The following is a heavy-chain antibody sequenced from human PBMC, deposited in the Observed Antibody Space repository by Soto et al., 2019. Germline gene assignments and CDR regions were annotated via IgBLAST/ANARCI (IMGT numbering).Heavy chain of an antibody. Sequence: ASVKVSCKASGYTFTSYYMHWVRQAPGQGLEWMGIINPSGGSTSYAQKFQGRVTMTRDTSTSTVYMELSSLRSEDTAVYYCARGPLIAARHSEYCYYMDVWGKGTTVTVSS. CDR2: INPSGGST. CDR3: ARGPLIAARHSEYCYYMDV. V-gene: IGHV1-46*03. D-gene: IGHD6-6*01. CDR1: GYTFTSYY. J-gene: IGHJ6*03.